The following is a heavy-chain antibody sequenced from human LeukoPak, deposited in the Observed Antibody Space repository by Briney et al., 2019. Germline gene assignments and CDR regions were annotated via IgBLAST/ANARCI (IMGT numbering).Heavy chain of an antibody. D-gene: IGHD1-26*01. CDR3: ARDSVGATNYFDY. V-gene: IGHV3-30-3*01. CDR1: GFTFSSYA. CDR2: ISYDGSNK. Sequence: GESLRLSCAASGFTFSSYAMHWVRQAPGKGLEWVAVISYDGSNKYCADSVKGRFTISRDNSKNTLYLQMNSLRAEDTAVYYCARDSVGATNYFDYWGQGTRVTVSS. J-gene: IGHJ4*02.